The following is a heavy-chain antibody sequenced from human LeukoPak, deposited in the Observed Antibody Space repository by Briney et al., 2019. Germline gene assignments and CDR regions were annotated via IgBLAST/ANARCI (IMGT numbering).Heavy chain of an antibody. Sequence: GESLKISCKGSGYIFTNYWIDWVRQMPGKGLEWMGIIYPGDSDTRYSPSFQGQVTISADKSISTAYLQWSSLKASDTAMYYCARLGTGDTSMVTPLHYWGQGTLVTVSS. CDR1: GYIFTNYW. J-gene: IGHJ4*02. V-gene: IGHV5-51*01. CDR3: ARLGTGDTSMVTPLHY. CDR2: IYPGDSDT. D-gene: IGHD5-18*01.